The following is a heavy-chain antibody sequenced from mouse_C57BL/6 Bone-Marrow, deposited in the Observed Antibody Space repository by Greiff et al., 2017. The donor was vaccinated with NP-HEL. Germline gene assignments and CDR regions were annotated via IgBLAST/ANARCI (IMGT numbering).Heavy chain of an antibody. CDR1: GYTFTSYW. CDR2: IYPGSGST. Sequence: QVQLQQPGAELVKPGASVKMSCKAPGYTFTSYWITWVKQRPGQGLEWIGDIYPGSGSTNYNEKFKSKATLTVDTSSSTAYMQLSSLTSEDSAVYYCARSLITTVVPFAYWGQGTLVTVSA. D-gene: IGHD1-1*01. V-gene: IGHV1-55*01. CDR3: ARSLITTVVPFAY. J-gene: IGHJ3*01.